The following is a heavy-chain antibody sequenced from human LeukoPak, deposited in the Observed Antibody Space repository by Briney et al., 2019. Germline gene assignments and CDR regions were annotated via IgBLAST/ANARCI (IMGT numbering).Heavy chain of an antibody. V-gene: IGHV3-7*01. Sequence: GGSLRLSCAASGFSFSRYWMSWVRQAPGKGLEYIANIKEDGSEKYYVDSVKGRFIISRDNARNSLFLQMNSLRVEDTAVYYCARDSSAERGQQLANWGQGTLVIVSP. D-gene: IGHD6-13*01. CDR3: ARDSSAERGQQLAN. J-gene: IGHJ4*02. CDR1: GFSFSRYW. CDR2: IKEDGSEK.